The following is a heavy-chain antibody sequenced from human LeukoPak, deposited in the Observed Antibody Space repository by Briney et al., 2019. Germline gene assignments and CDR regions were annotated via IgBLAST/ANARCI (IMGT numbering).Heavy chain of an antibody. CDR2: INPNSGGT. Sequence: ASVKVSCKASGYTFADYYMHWVRQAPGQGLEWMGWINPNSGGTNYAQKFQGRVTMTRYTSIRTAYMELSRLRSDDTAVYYCAIEFATVVVSAVISAFDIWGQGTMVTVSS. CDR1: GYTFADYY. CDR3: AIEFATVVVSAVISAFDI. J-gene: IGHJ3*02. V-gene: IGHV1-2*02. D-gene: IGHD2-2*02.